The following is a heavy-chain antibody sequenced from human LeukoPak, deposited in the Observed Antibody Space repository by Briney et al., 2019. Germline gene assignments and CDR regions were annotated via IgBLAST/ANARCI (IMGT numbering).Heavy chain of an antibody. CDR2: IYYSGST. J-gene: IGHJ3*02. D-gene: IGHD3-22*01. Sequence: SETLSLTCTVSGGSISSYYWNWIRQPPGKGLEWIGYIYYSGSTNYNPSLKSRVTISVDTSKNQFSLKLSSVTAADTAVYYCARAQPLYYYDSSGPREAFDIWGQGTMVTVSS. CDR3: ARAQPLYYYDSSGPREAFDI. V-gene: IGHV4-59*01. CDR1: GGSISSYY.